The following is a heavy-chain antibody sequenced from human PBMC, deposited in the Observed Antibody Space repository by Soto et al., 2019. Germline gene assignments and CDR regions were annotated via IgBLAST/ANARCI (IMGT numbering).Heavy chain of an antibody. V-gene: IGHV3-53*04. CDR3: ARDSDYGMDV. CDR2: IYSGGTT. J-gene: IGHJ6*02. D-gene: IGHD3-10*01. Sequence: PGGSLRLSCAASGFTVSSNYMSWVRQAPGKGLEWVSVIYSGGTTYYADSVKGRFTISRHNSKNTLYLQMNSLRDEDTAVYYCARDSDYGMDVWGQGTTVTVSS. CDR1: GFTVSSNY.